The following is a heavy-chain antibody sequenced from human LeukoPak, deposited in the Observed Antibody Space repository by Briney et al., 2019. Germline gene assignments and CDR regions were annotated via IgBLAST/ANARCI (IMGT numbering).Heavy chain of an antibody. Sequence: PGGSLRLSCAASGFPFSSYNMNWVRQAPGKGLEWVSYISSSSSSIYYADSVKGRFTISRDNAKNSLYLQMNSLRDEDTAVYSCARAMYYFEYWGQGTLVTVSS. J-gene: IGHJ4*02. CDR1: GFPFSSYN. CDR2: ISSSSSSI. CDR3: ARAMYYFEY. V-gene: IGHV3-48*02.